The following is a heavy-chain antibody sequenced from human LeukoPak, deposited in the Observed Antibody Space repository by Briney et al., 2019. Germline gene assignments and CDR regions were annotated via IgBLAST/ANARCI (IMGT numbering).Heavy chain of an antibody. Sequence: ASVKVSCKVSGYTLTELSMHWVRQAPGKGLEWMGGFDPEDGETIYAQKFQGRVTITEDTSTDTAYMELSSLRSEDTAVYYCATNSGYDITQFDYWGQGTLVTVSS. D-gene: IGHD5-12*01. CDR1: GYTLTELS. J-gene: IGHJ4*02. CDR3: ATNSGYDITQFDY. V-gene: IGHV1-24*01. CDR2: FDPEDGET.